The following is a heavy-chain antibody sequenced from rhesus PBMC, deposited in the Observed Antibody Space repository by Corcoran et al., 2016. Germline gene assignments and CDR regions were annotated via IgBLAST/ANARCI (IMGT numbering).Heavy chain of an antibody. Sequence: QLQLQESGPGLVKPSETLSLTCAVSGGSISSSYWSWIRQAPGKGLEWIGYIYGSGSSTNYNPSLKSRVTLSVDTSKNQLSLKLSSVTAADTAVYYCASGDEYSYYWGQGVLVTVSS. CDR2: IYGSGSST. CDR1: GGSISSSY. CDR3: ASGDEYSYY. J-gene: IGHJ4*01. D-gene: IGHD2-33*01. V-gene: IGHV4-169*02.